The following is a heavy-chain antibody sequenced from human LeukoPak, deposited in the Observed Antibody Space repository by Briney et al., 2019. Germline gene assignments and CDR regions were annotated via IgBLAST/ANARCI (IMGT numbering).Heavy chain of an antibody. Sequence: GGSLRLSCGASGFTFDDYGMSWVRQAPGKGLEWVSGINWNGGSTGYADSVKGRFTISRDNAKNSLYLQMNSLRAEDTALYYCASTERYYMDVWGKGTTVTVSS. CDR1: GFTFDDYG. V-gene: IGHV3-20*04. J-gene: IGHJ6*03. CDR2: INWNGGST. CDR3: ASTERYYMDV.